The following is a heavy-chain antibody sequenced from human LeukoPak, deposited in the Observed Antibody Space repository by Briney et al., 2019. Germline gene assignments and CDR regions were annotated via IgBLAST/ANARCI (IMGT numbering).Heavy chain of an antibody. J-gene: IGHJ4*02. CDR3: ARLGYCSGGSCYFRY. V-gene: IGHV3-7*01. CDR2: IKQDGSEK. D-gene: IGHD2-15*01. Sequence: QPGRSLRLSCTASGFIFGDYGMGWFRQAPGKGLEWVANIKQDGSEKYYVDSVKGRFTISRDNAKNSLYLQMNSLRAEDTAVYYCARLGYCSGGSCYFRYWGQGALVTVSS. CDR1: GFIFGDYG.